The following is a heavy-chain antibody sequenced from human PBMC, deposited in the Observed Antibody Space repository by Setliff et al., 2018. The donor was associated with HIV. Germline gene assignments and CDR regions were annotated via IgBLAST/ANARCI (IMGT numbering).Heavy chain of an antibody. CDR2: IYHSGTT. CDR1: GGSISSGYY. CDR3: ARQDYGGNSDY. J-gene: IGHJ4*02. D-gene: IGHD4-17*01. V-gene: IGHV4-38-2*02. Sequence: SETLSLTCTVSGGSISSGYYWGWIRQPPGKGLEWVGSIYHSGTTYYNPSLKSRVTMSVDTSKNQFSLKLSSVTAADTAVYYCARQDYGGNSDYWGQGTLVTVSS.